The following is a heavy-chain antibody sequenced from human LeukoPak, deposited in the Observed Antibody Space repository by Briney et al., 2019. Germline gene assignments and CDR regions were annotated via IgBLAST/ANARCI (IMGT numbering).Heavy chain of an antibody. CDR2: IYYSGST. V-gene: IGHV4-59*01. CDR3: ARGKVDTAINWYFDL. J-gene: IGHJ2*01. D-gene: IGHD5-18*01. Sequence: PSETLSLTCTVSGGSISSYYWSWIRQPPGKGLEWIGYIYYSGSTNYNPSLKSRVTISVDTSKNQFSLKLSSVTAADTAVYYCARGKVDTAINWYFDLWGRGTLVTVSS. CDR1: GGSISSYY.